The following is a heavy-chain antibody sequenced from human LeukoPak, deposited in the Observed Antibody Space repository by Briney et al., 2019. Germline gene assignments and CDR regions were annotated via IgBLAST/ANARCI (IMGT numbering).Heavy chain of an antibody. CDR2: INPNSGNT. CDR3: ARSLGTYWGKDFLNWFDP. J-gene: IGHJ5*02. CDR1: EYTFTNYD. D-gene: IGHD3-16*01. V-gene: IGHV1-8*01. Sequence: ASVKVSCKASEYTFTNYDINWVRQATGQGLEWMGWINPNSGNTGYTRKFQGRVTMTRNTSLSTAYMELTSLKSEDTAVYYCARSLGTYWGKDFLNWFDPWGQGTLVTVSS.